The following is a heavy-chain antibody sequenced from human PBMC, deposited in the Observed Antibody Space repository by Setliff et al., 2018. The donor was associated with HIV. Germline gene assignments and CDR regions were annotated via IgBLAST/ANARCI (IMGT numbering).Heavy chain of an antibody. CDR3: ARRLAIGHWYFDI. Sequence: SETLSLTCSVSGGPMRSSSYYWGWIRQPPGKGPEWIGSIYYTGSTYSNPSLKSRLTISEDASKSQFSLTLRSVTAADTAVYYCARRLAIGHWYFDIWGRGTLVTVSS. J-gene: IGHJ2*01. CDR2: IYYTGST. V-gene: IGHV4-39*01. CDR1: GGPMRSSSYY.